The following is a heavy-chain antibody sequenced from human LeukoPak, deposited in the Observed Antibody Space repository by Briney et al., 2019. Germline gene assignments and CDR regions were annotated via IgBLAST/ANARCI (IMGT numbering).Heavy chain of an antibody. CDR1: GYTFTSYG. V-gene: IGHV1-18*01. CDR3: ARDYWLFYYYYYMDV. J-gene: IGHJ6*03. Sequence: ASVKVSCKASGYTFTSYGISWVRQAPGQGLEWMGWISAYNGNTNYAQKLQGRVTMTTDTSTSTAYMELRSLRSDDTAVYYCARDYWLFYYYYYMDVWGKGTTVTVSS. D-gene: IGHD3-22*01. CDR2: ISAYNGNT.